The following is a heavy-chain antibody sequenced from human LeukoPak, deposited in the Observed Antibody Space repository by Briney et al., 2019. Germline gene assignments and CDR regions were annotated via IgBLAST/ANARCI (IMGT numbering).Heavy chain of an antibody. J-gene: IGHJ3*02. D-gene: IGHD3-22*01. CDR2: ISAYNGNT. V-gene: IGHV1-18*01. Sequence: ASVKVSCNASGYTFTSYGISWVRQAPGQGLEWMGWISAYNGNTNYAQKLQGRVTMTTDTSTSTAYMELRSLRSDDTAVYYCARDQSSYYYDSSGLGDIWGQGTMVTVSS. CDR3: ARDQSSYYYDSSGLGDI. CDR1: GYTFTSYG.